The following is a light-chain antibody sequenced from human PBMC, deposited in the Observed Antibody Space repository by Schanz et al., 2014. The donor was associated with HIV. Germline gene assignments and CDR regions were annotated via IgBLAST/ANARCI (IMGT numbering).Light chain of an antibody. J-gene: IGLJ2*01. V-gene: IGLV2-8*01. Sequence: QSVLTQPASVSGSPGQSITISCTGTSSDIGAYNYVSWYQQYPGKAPKLMIYEVTKRPLGVPNRFSGSKSGNTASLTVSGLQAEDEADYYCASYGGSNNLLFGGGTKLTVL. CDR1: SSDIGAYNY. CDR2: EVT. CDR3: ASYGGSNNLL.